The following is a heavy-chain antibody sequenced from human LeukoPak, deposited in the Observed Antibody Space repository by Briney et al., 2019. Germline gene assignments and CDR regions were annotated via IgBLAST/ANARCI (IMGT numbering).Heavy chain of an antibody. CDR3: ARGKDDYVWGSHPRDFDF. CDR2: INHSGST. J-gene: IGHJ4*02. D-gene: IGHD3-16*01. V-gene: IGHV4-34*01. Sequence: SETLSLTCAVYGGSFSGYYWSWIRQPPGKGLEWIGEINHSGSTNYNPSLKSRVTISVDTFKNQFSLKLSSVTAADTAVYYCARGKDDYVWGSHPRDFDFWGQGTLVTVSS. CDR1: GGSFSGYY.